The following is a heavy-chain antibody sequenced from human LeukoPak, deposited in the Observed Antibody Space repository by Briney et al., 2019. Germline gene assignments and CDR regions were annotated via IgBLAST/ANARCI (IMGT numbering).Heavy chain of an antibody. CDR3: AKESYIRAPDAFDI. CDR1: GFTFSSYS. J-gene: IGHJ3*02. V-gene: IGHV3-21*01. D-gene: IGHD3-16*01. CDR2: ISSSSSYI. Sequence: GGSLRLSCAASGFTFSSYSMNWVRQAPGKGLEWVSSISSSSSYIYYADSVKGRFTISRDNSKNTLYLQMNSLRAEDTAVYYCAKESYIRAPDAFDIWGQGTMVTVSS.